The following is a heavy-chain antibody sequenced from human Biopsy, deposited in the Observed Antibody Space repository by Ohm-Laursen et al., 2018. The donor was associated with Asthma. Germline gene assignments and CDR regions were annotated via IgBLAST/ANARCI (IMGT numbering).Heavy chain of an antibody. J-gene: IGHJ6*02. D-gene: IGHD6-13*01. CDR2: IYYSGTT. CDR1: SGSGGYMRSGNYY. V-gene: IGHV4-39*01. CDR3: VRGSSSWHHGPFHYYYGLDV. Sequence: SETLSLTWSLSSGSGGYMRSGNYYWGWIRQPPGKGLEWIGSIYYSGTTYYNPSLESRVTVSADTSKNQFSVNLTSVTAADTAVYYCVRGSSSWHHGPFHYYYGLDVWGQGTTATVSS.